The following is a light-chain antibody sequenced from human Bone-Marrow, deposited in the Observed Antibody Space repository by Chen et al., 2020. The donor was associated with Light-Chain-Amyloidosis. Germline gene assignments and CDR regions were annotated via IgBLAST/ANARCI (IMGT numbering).Light chain of an antibody. J-gene: IGLJ3*02. CDR3: QVWDSSSDRPV. CDR1: NIGSTS. CDR2: DDS. V-gene: IGLV3-21*02. Sequence: SYVLTQPSSVSVAPGQTATIAWGGNNIGSTSVHWYQQTPGQAPLLVVYDDSDRPSGIPERVSGSNAGNTATLTISGVEGGDEADYYCQVWDSSSDRPVFGGGTKLTVL.